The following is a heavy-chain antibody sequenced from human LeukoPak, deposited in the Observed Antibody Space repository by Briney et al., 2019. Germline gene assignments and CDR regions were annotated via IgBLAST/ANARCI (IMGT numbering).Heavy chain of an antibody. J-gene: IGHJ6*02. CDR2: ISSDGNT. Sequence: GGSLRLSCAASGFTVSSSSMNWVRLGPGKGLEWVSVISSDGNTYYADSVKGRFTISRDNSRNTLSLQMHGLRADDTAVYYCARGQEQFSSPWQWGPRRKNFYYYGMDVWGQATTVTVSS. CDR1: GFTVSSSS. CDR3: ARGQEQFSSPWQWGPRRKNFYYYGMDV. V-gene: IGHV3-66*01. D-gene: IGHD6-19*01.